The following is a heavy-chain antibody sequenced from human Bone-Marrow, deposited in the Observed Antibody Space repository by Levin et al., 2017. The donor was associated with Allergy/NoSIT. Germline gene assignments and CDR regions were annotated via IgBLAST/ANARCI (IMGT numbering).Heavy chain of an antibody. CDR1: GFTFSSYS. CDR2: ISSSSSTI. V-gene: IGHV3-48*01. D-gene: IGHD2-15*01. CDR3: AGLVRYSITWG. J-gene: IGHJ4*02. Sequence: GGSLRLSCAASGFTFSSYSMSWVRQAPGKGLEWVSYISSSSSTIYYADSVKGRFTISRDDAKNSLYLQMNSLRAEDTAVYYCAGLVRYSITWGWGQGTLVTVSS.